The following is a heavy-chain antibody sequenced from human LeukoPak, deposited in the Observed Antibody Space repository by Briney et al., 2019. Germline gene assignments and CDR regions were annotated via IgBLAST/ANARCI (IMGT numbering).Heavy chain of an antibody. V-gene: IGHV5-51*01. J-gene: IGHJ4*02. CDR1: GYTFNSYW. CDR2: IYPSDSDT. Sequence: GESLKISCKGSGYTFNSYWIGWVRQMPGAGQEWMGIIYPSDSDTRYSPSFQGQVTISADKSISTAYLQWSSLKASDSAMYYCVRRYGSALYGVFDYWGQGTLVIVSS. D-gene: IGHD6-19*01. CDR3: VRRYGSALYGVFDY.